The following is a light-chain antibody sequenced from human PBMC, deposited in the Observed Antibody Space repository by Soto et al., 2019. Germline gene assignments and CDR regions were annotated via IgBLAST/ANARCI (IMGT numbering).Light chain of an antibody. CDR2: DVS. J-gene: IGLJ2*01. Sequence: QSALTQPRSVSGSPGQSVTISCTGTSSDVGVYNYVSWYQQYPGKAPKIMIYDVSKRPSGVPDRFSGSKSDNTASLTISGLQAEDEADYYCSSYTSSDTLVFGAGTKLTVL. V-gene: IGLV2-11*01. CDR1: SSDVGVYNY. CDR3: SSYTSSDTLV.